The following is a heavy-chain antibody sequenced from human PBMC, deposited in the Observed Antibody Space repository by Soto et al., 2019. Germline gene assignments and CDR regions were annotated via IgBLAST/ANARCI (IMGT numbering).Heavy chain of an antibody. J-gene: IGHJ6*02. CDR3: ARERSVRWGSIQLWPRGYYGMDV. Sequence: GGSLRLSCAASGFTFSSYDMHWVRQATGKGLEWVSAIGTAGDTYYPGSVKGRFTISRENAKNSLYLQMNSLRAGDTAVYYCARERSVRWGSIQLWPRGYYGMDVWGQGTTVTVSS. D-gene: IGHD5-18*01. CDR1: GFTFSSYD. CDR2: IGTAGDT. V-gene: IGHV3-13*01.